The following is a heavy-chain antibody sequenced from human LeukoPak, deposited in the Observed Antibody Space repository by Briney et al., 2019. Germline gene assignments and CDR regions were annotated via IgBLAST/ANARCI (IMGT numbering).Heavy chain of an antibody. CDR1: GYTFTSYD. D-gene: IGHD3-10*01. CDR2: MNPNSGNT. V-gene: IGHV1-8*01. J-gene: IGHJ5*02. CDR3: ARDLTPRRFGEFWFDP. Sequence: ASVKASCKASGYTFTSYDINWVRQATGQGLEWMVWMNPNSGNTGYAQKFQGRVTMTRNTSISTAYMELSSLRSEDTAVYYCARDLTPRRFGEFWFDPWGQGTLVTVSS.